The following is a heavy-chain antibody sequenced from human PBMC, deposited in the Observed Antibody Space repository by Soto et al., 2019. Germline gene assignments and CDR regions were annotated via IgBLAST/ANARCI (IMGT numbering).Heavy chain of an antibody. V-gene: IGHV4-59*01. CDR1: GGSIRNYH. CDR3: ARDRQELEAYYYYYYGMDV. J-gene: IGHJ6*02. D-gene: IGHD6-13*01. CDR2: IYYTDSGST. Sequence: PSETLSLTCTVSGGSIRNYHWNWIRQSPGKGLEWIGYIYYTDSGSTNYNPSLKSRLTISADTSKNQFSLKLSSVTAADTAVYYCARDRQELEAYYYYYYGMDVWGQGTTVTVSS.